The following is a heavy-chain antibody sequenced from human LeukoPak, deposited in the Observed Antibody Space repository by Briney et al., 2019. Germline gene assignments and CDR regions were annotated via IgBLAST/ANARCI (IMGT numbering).Heavy chain of an antibody. V-gene: IGHV3-66*01. Sequence: GGPLRLSCAASGFTVSSNYMSWVRQAPGKGLEWVSVIYSGGSTYYADSVKGRFTISRDNSKNTLYLQMNSLRAEDTAVYYCARDSITFGGVIVPGDYWGQGTLVTVSS. CDR1: GFTVSSNY. D-gene: IGHD3-16*02. CDR2: IYSGGST. CDR3: ARDSITFGGVIVPGDY. J-gene: IGHJ4*02.